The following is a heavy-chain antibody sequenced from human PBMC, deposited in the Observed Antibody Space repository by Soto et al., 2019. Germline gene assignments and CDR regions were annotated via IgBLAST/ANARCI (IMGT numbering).Heavy chain of an antibody. V-gene: IGHV4-59*08. CDR3: ARVRGNQLLGWFDP. CDR1: GGSISSYY. D-gene: IGHD2-2*01. CDR2: IYHSGSS. Sequence: PSETLSLTCTVSGGSISSYYWSWIRQPPGKGLEWIGYIYHSGSSNYNPSLKSRVTILLDTSKNQLSLKLSSVTAADTAVYYCARVRGNQLLGWFDPWGQGTLVTGSS. J-gene: IGHJ5*02.